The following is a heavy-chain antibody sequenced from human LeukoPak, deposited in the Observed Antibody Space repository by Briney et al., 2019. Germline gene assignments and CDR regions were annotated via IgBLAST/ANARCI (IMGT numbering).Heavy chain of an antibody. CDR1: GGSIGSYY. Sequence: SETLSLTCTVSGGSIGSYYWSWIRQPPGKGLEWIGYIYYSGSTNYNPSLKSRVTISVDTSKNQFSLKLSSVTAADTAVYYCARHIRAFDIWGQGTMVTVSS. J-gene: IGHJ3*02. V-gene: IGHV4-59*08. CDR3: ARHIRAFDI. D-gene: IGHD1-20*01. CDR2: IYYSGST.